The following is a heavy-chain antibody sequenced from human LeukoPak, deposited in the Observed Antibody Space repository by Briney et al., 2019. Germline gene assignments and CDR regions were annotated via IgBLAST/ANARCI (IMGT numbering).Heavy chain of an antibody. J-gene: IGHJ4*02. V-gene: IGHV4-4*07. D-gene: IGHD3-22*01. Sequence: KPSETLSLTCTVSGGSISGYYWSWIRQPAGKGLEWIGRIYSSGSTNYNPSLKSRVSMSVDTSKNQFCLKLSSVTAADTAVYYCARAGNYYDSSGYYYALFDYWGQGTLVTVSS. CDR2: IYSSGST. CDR1: GGSISGYY. CDR3: ARAGNYYDSSGYYYALFDY.